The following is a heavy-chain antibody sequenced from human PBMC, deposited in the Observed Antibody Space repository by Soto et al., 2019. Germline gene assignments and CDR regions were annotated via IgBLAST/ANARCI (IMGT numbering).Heavy chain of an antibody. CDR3: ARQGGSSSWYGYYYYGMDV. V-gene: IGHV4-39*01. Sequence: QLQLQESGPGLVKPSETLSLTCTVSGGSISSSSYYWGWIRQPPGNGLAWIGSIYYSGSTYYNPYLKSRVTISGATSKNQCSLKLSSVTASDTAVYYCARQGGSSSWYGYYYYGMDVWGQGTTVTVSS. D-gene: IGHD6-13*01. J-gene: IGHJ6*02. CDR2: IYYSGST. CDR1: GGSISSSSYY.